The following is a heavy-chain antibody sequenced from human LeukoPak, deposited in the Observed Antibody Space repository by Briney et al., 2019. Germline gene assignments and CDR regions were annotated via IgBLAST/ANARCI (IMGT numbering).Heavy chain of an antibody. CDR2: ISYDGNNK. J-gene: IGHJ4*02. V-gene: IGHV3-30*03. D-gene: IGHD3-22*01. Sequence: PGGSLRLSCAVSGFTFSSYGMHSVRQAPGKGLEWVAVISYDGNNKYYADSVKGRFTISRDNSKNTLYLQMNSLRAEDTAVYYCARDGRYYDSSAYPYYFDYWGQGTLVTVSS. CDR3: ARDGRYYDSSAYPYYFDY. CDR1: GFTFSSYG.